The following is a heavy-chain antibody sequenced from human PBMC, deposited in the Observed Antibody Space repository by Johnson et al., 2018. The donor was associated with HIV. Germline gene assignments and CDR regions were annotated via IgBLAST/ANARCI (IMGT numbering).Heavy chain of an antibody. D-gene: IGHD3-22*01. V-gene: IGHV3-66*04. J-gene: IGHJ3*02. Sequence: VQLVESGGGLVQPGGSLRVSCAASGFTVSSNYMSWVRQAPGQGLEWVSVIYSGGGAYYTDAVKGRFTISRDNSKNTLYLQRTSLRAEDTAVYYCARHSDPWFVSGYYNGAFDIWGQGTMVTVSS. CDR1: GFTVSSNY. CDR2: IYSGGGA. CDR3: ARHSDPWFVSGYYNGAFDI.